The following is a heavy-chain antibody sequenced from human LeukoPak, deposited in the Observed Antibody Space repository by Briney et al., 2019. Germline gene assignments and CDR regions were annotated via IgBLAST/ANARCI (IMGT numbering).Heavy chain of an antibody. Sequence: SETLSLTCTVSGGSISSYYWSWIRQPPGKGLEWIGYIYYSGSTNYNASLKSRVNISVDTSKNQFSLKLSSVTAADTAVYYCARARCSSCSFEYWGQGILVTVSS. D-gene: IGHD6-13*01. CDR2: IYYSGST. CDR3: ARARCSSCSFEY. J-gene: IGHJ4*02. V-gene: IGHV4-59*01. CDR1: GGSISSYY.